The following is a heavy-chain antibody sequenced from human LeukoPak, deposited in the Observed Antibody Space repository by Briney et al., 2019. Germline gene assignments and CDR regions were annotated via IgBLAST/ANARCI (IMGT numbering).Heavy chain of an antibody. Sequence: GRSLRLSCAASGFTFSSYGMHWVRQAPGKGLEWVAVIWYDGSSKYYADSVKGPFTISRDNSKNTLYLQMNSLRAEDTAVYYCAKDSTVTTSHFDYWGQGTLVTVSS. CDR3: AKDSTVTTSHFDY. CDR1: GFTFSSYG. D-gene: IGHD4-17*01. V-gene: IGHV3-33*06. J-gene: IGHJ4*02. CDR2: IWYDGSSK.